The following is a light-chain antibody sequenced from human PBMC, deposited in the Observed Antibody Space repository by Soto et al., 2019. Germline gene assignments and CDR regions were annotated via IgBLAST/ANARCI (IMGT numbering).Light chain of an antibody. CDR3: SSYTSSSTNYV. CDR2: DVS. V-gene: IGLV2-14*01. J-gene: IGLJ1*01. CDR1: SSDVGGYSY. Sequence: VLTAAAPVSWSPWRSITLSCPWTSSDVGGYSYVSWYQQHPGKAPKLMIYDVSNRPSGVSNRFSGSKSGNTASLTISGLQAEDEADYYCSSYTSSSTNYVFGTGTKVTVL.